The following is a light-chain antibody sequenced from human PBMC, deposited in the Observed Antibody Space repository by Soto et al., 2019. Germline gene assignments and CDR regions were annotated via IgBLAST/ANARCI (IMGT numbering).Light chain of an antibody. Sequence: EIVMTQSPATPSVSPGEIATLSCRASESLSSNLAWYQQKPGQAPRLLFYGASTRATDIPARFSGTGSGTEFTLTISSLQSEDFAVYYCQQYNNWPPLTFGGGTKVDIK. V-gene: IGKV3-15*01. CDR2: GAS. CDR3: QQYNNWPPLT. J-gene: IGKJ4*01. CDR1: ESLSSN.